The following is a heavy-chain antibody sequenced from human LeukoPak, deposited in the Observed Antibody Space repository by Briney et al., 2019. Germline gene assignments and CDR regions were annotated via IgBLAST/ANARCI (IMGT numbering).Heavy chain of an antibody. CDR3: AKDFYADYEGFDY. CDR2: VSYDGSNK. J-gene: IGHJ4*02. V-gene: IGHV3-30*18. Sequence: PGGSLRLSCAASGFTFSSYEMNWVRQAPGKGLEWVAVVSYDGSNKYYADSVKGRFTISRDNAKNTLFLQMNSLRAEDTAVYYCAKDFYADYEGFDYWGQGTLVTVSS. D-gene: IGHD4-17*01. CDR1: GFTFSSYE.